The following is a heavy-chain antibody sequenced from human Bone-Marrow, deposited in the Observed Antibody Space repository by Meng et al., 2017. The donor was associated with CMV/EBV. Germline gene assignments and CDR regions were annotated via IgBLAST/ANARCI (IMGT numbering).Heavy chain of an antibody. Sequence: SCAASGFTVRRHAMHWVRQAPGKGLEWVAAISSDGRNIYYADSVKGRFTISRDNSENMLYLQMNSLRTEDTTVYHCARSPRLWRPLNCWGQGTLVTVSS. CDR3: ARSPRLWRPLNC. CDR1: GFTVRRHA. J-gene: IGHJ4*02. CDR2: ISSDGRNI. V-gene: IGHV3-30*04. D-gene: IGHD3-16*01.